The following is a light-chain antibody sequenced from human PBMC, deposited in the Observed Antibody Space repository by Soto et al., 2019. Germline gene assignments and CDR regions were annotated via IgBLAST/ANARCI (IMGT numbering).Light chain of an antibody. Sequence: QSALTQPASVSGCPGQSITISCTGTSSDVGAYDYVSWYQQHPGRAPKLIIYEVHNRPSGVSNRFSGSKSGSTASLTISGLQAEDEADYYCSSYRSTITFYVFGTGTKLTVL. V-gene: IGLV2-14*01. CDR2: EVH. CDR1: SSDVGAYDY. CDR3: SSYRSTITFYV. J-gene: IGLJ1*01.